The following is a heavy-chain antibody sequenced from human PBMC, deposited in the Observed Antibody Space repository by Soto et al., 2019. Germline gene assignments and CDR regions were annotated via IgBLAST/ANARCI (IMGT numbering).Heavy chain of an antibody. CDR2: IIPSGGST. J-gene: IGHJ4*02. D-gene: IGHD3-22*01. CDR3: ARSPYSRGYYYAIAY. Sequence: ASVKVSCKASGYTLIMYYIHWMRQAPGQGLEGMGLIIPSGGSTTYAQKFQGRANMTRDTSTSTVYMDLSSLRSEDSAVYYCARSPYSRGYYYAIAYWGQGTQVTSPQ. V-gene: IGHV1-46*01. CDR1: GYTLIMYY.